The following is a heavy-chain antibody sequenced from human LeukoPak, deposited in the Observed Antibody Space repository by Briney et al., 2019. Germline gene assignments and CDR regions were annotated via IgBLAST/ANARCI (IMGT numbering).Heavy chain of an antibody. CDR3: AKEAGITMIVVVRYYFDY. J-gene: IGHJ4*02. V-gene: IGHV3-23*01. CDR1: GFTVSSNY. CDR2: ISGSGSST. D-gene: IGHD3-22*01. Sequence: PGGSLRLSCAASGFTVSSNYMSWVRQAPGKGLEWVSAISGSGSSTYYADSVKGRFTISRDNSKNTLYLQMNSLRAEDTAVYYCAKEAGITMIVVVRYYFDYWGQGTLVTVSS.